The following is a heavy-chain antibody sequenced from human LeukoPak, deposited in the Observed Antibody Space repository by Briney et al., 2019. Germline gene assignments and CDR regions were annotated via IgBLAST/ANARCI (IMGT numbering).Heavy chain of an antibody. CDR1: GGSISSSSYY. D-gene: IGHD3-10*01. CDR2: IYYSGST. CDR3: ASYYYGSGSYRELDY. J-gene: IGHJ4*02. V-gene: IGHV4-39*07. Sequence: SETLSLTCTVSGGSISSSSYYWGWIRQPPGKGLEWIGSIYYSGSTYYNPSLKSRVTISVDTSKNQFSLKLSSVTAADTAVYYCASYYYGSGSYRELDYWGQGTLVTVSS.